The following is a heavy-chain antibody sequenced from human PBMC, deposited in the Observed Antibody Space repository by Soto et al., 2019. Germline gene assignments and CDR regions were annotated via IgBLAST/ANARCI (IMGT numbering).Heavy chain of an antibody. V-gene: IGHV4-34*01. J-gene: IGHJ4*02. CDR2: INHSGST. CDR1: GGSFSGYY. D-gene: IGHD6-6*01. CDR3: ARGRVYSSSSLDY. Sequence: QVQLQQWGAGLLKPSETLSLTCAVYGGSFSGYYWSWIRQPPGKGLEWIGEINHSGSTNYNPSLKSRVPLSVDTSKNQFSLKLSSVTAADTAVYYCARGRVYSSSSLDYWGQGTLVTVSS.